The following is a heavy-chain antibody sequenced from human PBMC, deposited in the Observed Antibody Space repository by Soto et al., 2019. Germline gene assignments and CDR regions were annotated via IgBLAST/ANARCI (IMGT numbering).Heavy chain of an antibody. CDR2: IYYSGST. Sequence: SETLSLTCTVSGGSISSSSYYWGWIRQPPGKGLEWIGSIYYSGSTYYNPSLKSRVTISVDTSKNQFSLKLSSVTAADTAVYYCARRNPPACFDPWGQGTRVTVSS. J-gene: IGHJ5*02. CDR3: ARRNPPACFDP. V-gene: IGHV4-39*01. CDR1: GGSISSSSYY.